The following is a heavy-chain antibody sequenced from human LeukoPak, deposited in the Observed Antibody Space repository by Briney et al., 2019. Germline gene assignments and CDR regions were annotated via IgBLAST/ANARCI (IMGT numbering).Heavy chain of an antibody. V-gene: IGHV4-59*08. J-gene: IGHJ6*03. Sequence: SEILSLTCTVSGGSISSYYWSWIRQPPGKGLEWIAYIYYSGSTNYNPSLKSRVTISVDTSKNQFSLKLSSVTAADTAVYYCATTGVVIIPYYYYMDVWGKGTTVTVSS. D-gene: IGHD3-3*01. CDR2: IYYSGST. CDR1: GGSISSYY. CDR3: ATTGVVIIPYYYYMDV.